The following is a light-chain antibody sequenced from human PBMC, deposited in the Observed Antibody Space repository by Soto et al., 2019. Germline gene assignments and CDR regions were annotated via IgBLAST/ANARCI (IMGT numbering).Light chain of an antibody. J-gene: IGKJ5*01. CDR2: GAS. Sequence: KEGPAALSVSPGETATLSCRASQSVSNNVAWYQQKPGQAPRLLILGASTRATGIPARFSGSGSGTEFTLSISSLQSEDFAVYYCKQYKEWPPFTFGQGTRLEIK. CDR1: QSVSNN. CDR3: KQYKEWPPFT. V-gene: IGKV3-15*01.